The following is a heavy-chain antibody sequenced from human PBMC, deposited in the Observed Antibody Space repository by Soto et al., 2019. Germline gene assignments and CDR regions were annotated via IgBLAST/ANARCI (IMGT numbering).Heavy chain of an antibody. J-gene: IGHJ5*02. D-gene: IGHD5-12*01. CDR2: INPKSGDT. Sequence: QVYLVQSGAEVREPGASVKVSCKASGYTFTSDYLHWVRQAPGQGLEWMGRINPKSGDTHFAQKFQGRVTMTRDTAVSPAYMEIKGLQSDDTAIYYCAKDREVAHSCFDPWGQGSLVTVTS. V-gene: IGHV1-2*06. CDR1: GYTFTSDY. CDR3: AKDREVAHSCFDP.